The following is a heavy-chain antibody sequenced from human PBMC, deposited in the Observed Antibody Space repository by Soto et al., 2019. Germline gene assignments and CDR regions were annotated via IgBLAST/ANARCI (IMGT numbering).Heavy chain of an antibody. CDR2: ISAYNGNT. V-gene: IGHV1-18*01. D-gene: IGHD2-15*01. CDR1: GYTFSSYA. CDR3: ARGGGHYYYGMDV. Sequence: ASVKVSCKASGYTFSSYAISWVRQAPGQGLEWMGWISAYNGNTNYAQKLQGRVTMTTDTSTSTAYMELSSLRSEDTAVYYCARGGGHYYYGMDVWGQGTTVTVSS. J-gene: IGHJ6*02.